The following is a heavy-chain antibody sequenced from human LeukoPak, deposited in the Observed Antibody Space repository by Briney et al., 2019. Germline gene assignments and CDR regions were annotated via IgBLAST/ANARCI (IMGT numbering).Heavy chain of an antibody. D-gene: IGHD3-22*01. V-gene: IGHV3-23*01. Sequence: GGSLRLSCTASGFTFSSYAMSWVRQAPGKGLEWVSAISGSGGSTYYADSVKGRFTISRDNSKNTLYLQMNSLRAEDTAVYYCAKDAYYYDSSGSTYWGQGTLVTVSS. CDR3: AKDAYYYDSSGSTY. J-gene: IGHJ4*02. CDR1: GFTFSSYA. CDR2: ISGSGGST.